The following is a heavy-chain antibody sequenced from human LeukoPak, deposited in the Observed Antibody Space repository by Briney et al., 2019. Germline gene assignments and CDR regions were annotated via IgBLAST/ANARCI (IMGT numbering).Heavy chain of an antibody. Sequence: SQTLSLTCTVSGGSISSGGYYWSWIRQPPGKGLEWIGYIYHSGSTYYNPSLKSRVTISVDRSKNQFSLKLSSVTAADTAVYYCARGGPYNWNYYMDVWGKGTTVTVSS. CDR1: GGSISSGGYY. D-gene: IGHD1-20*01. CDR2: IYHSGST. J-gene: IGHJ6*03. V-gene: IGHV4-30-2*01. CDR3: ARGGPYNWNYYMDV.